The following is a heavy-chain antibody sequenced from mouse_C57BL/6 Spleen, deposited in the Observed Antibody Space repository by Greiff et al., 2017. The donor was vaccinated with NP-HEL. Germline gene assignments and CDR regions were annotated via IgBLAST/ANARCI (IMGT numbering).Heavy chain of an antibody. CDR3: ARPPMTTVVEGDYFDY. CDR1: GYTFTSYW. Sequence: QVQLQQSGAELVKPGASVKLSCKASGYTFTSYWMHWVKQRPGQGLEWIGMIHPNSGSTNYNEKFKSKATLTVDKSSSTAYMQLSSLTSEDSAVYYGARPPMTTVVEGDYFDYWGQGTTLTVSS. D-gene: IGHD1-1*01. J-gene: IGHJ2*01. V-gene: IGHV1-64*01. CDR2: IHPNSGST.